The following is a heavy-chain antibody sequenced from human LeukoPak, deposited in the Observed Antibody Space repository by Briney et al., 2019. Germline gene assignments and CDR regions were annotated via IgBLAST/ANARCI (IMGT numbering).Heavy chain of an antibody. Sequence: GGSLRLSCAASGFTFSSYWMHWVRQAPGEGLVWVSHINSDGSSTSCADSVKGRFTITRDNAKNTLYLQMNSLRAEDTAVYYCARDESLPGYWGQGTLVTVSS. CDR2: INSDGSST. CDR3: ARDESLPGY. J-gene: IGHJ4*02. V-gene: IGHV3-74*01. CDR1: GFTFSSYW.